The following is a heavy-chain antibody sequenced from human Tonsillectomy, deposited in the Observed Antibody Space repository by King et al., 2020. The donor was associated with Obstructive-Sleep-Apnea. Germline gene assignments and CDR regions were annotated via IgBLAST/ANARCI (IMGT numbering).Heavy chain of an antibody. CDR1: GFTFSSYA. D-gene: IGHD3-3*01. V-gene: IGHV3-23*04. J-gene: IGHJ6*02. CDR3: AKQGTIFGVVTEVDYYGMDV. CDR2: ISASGGST. Sequence: VQLVESGGGLVRPGGSLRLSWAASGFTFSSYAMSWVRQAPGKGLEWVSIISASGGSTNYADSVKGRLTISRDNSKNTLYLQMNSLRAEDTAVYYCAKQGTIFGVVTEVDYYGMDVWGQGTTVTVSS.